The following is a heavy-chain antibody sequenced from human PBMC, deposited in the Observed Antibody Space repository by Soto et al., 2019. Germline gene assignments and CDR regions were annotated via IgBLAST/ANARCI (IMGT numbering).Heavy chain of an antibody. D-gene: IGHD3-22*01. CDR2: ISDDGINK. CDR1: GFTFSNFA. J-gene: IGHJ5*02. CDR3: ARGLTVVITRDWFDP. V-gene: IGHV3-30-3*01. Sequence: QVQLVESGGGVVQPGRSLRLSCAASGFTFSNFAMHWVRQAPGKGLEWVAVISDDGINKNYADSVKGRFTISRDNSKNTVNLQMNSLRIEDTAVYYCARGLTVVITRDWFDPWGQGTLVTVSS.